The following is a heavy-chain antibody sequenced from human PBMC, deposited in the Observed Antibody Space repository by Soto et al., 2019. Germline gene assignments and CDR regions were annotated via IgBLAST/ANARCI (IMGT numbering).Heavy chain of an antibody. CDR3: ARSRNYDILTGYYNVLYYYYMDV. Sequence: EVQLVESGGGLVQPGGSLRLSCAASGFTFSSYWMHWVRQAPGKGLVWVSRINSDGSSTSYADSVKGRFTISRDNAKNTLYLQMNSLRAEDTAVYYCARSRNYDILTGYYNVLYYYYMDVWDKGTTVTVSS. J-gene: IGHJ6*03. V-gene: IGHV3-74*01. CDR2: INSDGSST. CDR1: GFTFSSYW. D-gene: IGHD3-9*01.